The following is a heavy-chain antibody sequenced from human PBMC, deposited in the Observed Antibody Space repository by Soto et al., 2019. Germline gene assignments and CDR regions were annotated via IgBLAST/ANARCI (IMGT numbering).Heavy chain of an antibody. J-gene: IGHJ4*02. CDR3: AKGSAADPYYFDP. CDR2: ISWNSGSI. D-gene: IGHD6-13*01. V-gene: IGHV3-9*01. Sequence: GGSLRLSCAASGFTFDDYAMHWVRQAPGKGLEWVSGISWNSGSIGYADSVKGRFTISRDNAKNSLYLQMNSLRAEDTALYYCAKGSAADPYYFDPWGQGTLVTVSS. CDR1: GFTFDDYA.